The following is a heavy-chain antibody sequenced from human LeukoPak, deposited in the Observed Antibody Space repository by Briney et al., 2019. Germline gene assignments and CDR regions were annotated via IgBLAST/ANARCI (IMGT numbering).Heavy chain of an antibody. J-gene: IGHJ4*02. CDR3: ASWSIAAADFDY. Sequence: PSETLSLTCTVSGGSISSYYWSWIRQPPGKGLEWIGYIYDSGTTNYNPSLKSRVTVSVDTSKNQFSLKLSSVTAADTAVYYCASWSIAAADFDYWGQGTLVTVSS. V-gene: IGHV4-59*08. CDR2: IYDSGTT. CDR1: GGSISSYY. D-gene: IGHD6-13*01.